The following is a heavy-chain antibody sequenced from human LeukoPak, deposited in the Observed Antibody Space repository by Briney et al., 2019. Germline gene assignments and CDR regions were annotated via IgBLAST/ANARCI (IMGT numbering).Heavy chain of an antibody. Sequence: SETLSLTCAVYGGSFGVYYWSWIRQPPGKGLEWIGEINHSGSTNYNPSLKSRVTISVDTSKNQFSLKLSSVTAADTAVYYCATIFGGSSRGFDYWGQGTLVTVSS. CDR3: ATIFGGSSRGFDY. D-gene: IGHD2-15*01. CDR2: INHSGST. CDR1: GGSFGVYY. J-gene: IGHJ4*02. V-gene: IGHV4-34*01.